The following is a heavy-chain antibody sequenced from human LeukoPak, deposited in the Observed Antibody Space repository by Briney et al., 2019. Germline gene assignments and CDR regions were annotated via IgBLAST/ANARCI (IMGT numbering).Heavy chain of an antibody. J-gene: IGHJ6*02. Sequence: PSETLSLTCTVSGGSISSYYWSWIRQPAGKGLEWIGRIYTSGSTNYNPSLKSRVTMSVDTSKNQFSLKLSSVTAADTAVYYCARASDIVVVPAPYYYGMDVWGQGTTVTVSS. D-gene: IGHD2-2*01. V-gene: IGHV4-4*07. CDR3: ARASDIVVVPAPYYYGMDV. CDR1: GGSISSYY. CDR2: IYTSGST.